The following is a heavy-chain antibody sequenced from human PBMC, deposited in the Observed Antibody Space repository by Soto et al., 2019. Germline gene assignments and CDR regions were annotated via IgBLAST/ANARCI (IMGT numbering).Heavy chain of an antibody. J-gene: IGHJ4*02. V-gene: IGHV4-39*01. CDR1: GGSISTSSYY. Sequence: SETLSLTCNVSGGSISTSSYYWGWIRQPPGKELEWIGSVYYSGSTYYNPSLKSRVTISVDTPQDQFSLKLSSVAAADTAVYYCVRTVAGTLYYFDYWGQGTLVTVSS. CDR3: VRTVAGTLYYFDY. D-gene: IGHD6-19*01. CDR2: VYYSGST.